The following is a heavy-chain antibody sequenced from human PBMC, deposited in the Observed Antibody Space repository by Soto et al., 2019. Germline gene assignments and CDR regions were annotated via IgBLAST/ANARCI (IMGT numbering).Heavy chain of an antibody. D-gene: IGHD1-26*01. CDR3: ARDLFSGVGARRYYYYYGMDV. J-gene: IGHJ6*02. Sequence: GASVKVSCKASGCTFTGYYMHWVRQAPGQGLEWMGWINPNSGGTNYAQKFQGRVTMTRDTSISTAYMELSRLRSDDTAVYYCARDLFSGVGARRYYYYYGMDVWGQGTTVTVSS. CDR1: GCTFTGYY. V-gene: IGHV1-2*02. CDR2: INPNSGGT.